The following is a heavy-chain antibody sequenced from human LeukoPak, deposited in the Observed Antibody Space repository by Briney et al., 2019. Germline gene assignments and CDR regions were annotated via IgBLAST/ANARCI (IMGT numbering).Heavy chain of an antibody. CDR2: INPNSGGT. V-gene: IGHV1-2*02. CDR1: GYTFTGYY. J-gene: IGHJ4*02. CDR3: ARDVRTYYYDSSGYGY. D-gene: IGHD3-22*01. Sequence: ASVKVSCKASGYTFTGYYMHWVRQAPGQGLEWMGWINPNSGGTNYAQKFQGRVTMTRDTSISTAYVELSRLRSDDTAVYYCARDVRTYYYDSSGYGYWGQGTLVTVSS.